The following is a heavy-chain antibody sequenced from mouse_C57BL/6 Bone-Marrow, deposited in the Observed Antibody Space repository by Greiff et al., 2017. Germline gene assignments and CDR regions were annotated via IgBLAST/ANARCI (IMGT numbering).Heavy chain of an antibody. Sequence: VQLQQSGGGLVKPGGSLKLSCAASGFTFSDYGMHWVRQAPEKGLEWVAYISSGSSTIYYADTVKGRFTISRDNAKNTLFLQMTSLRSEDTAMYYCARRDYGSSYRGYYYAMDYWGQGTSVTVSS. J-gene: IGHJ4*01. CDR2: ISSGSSTI. CDR3: ARRDYGSSYRGYYYAMDY. D-gene: IGHD1-1*01. CDR1: GFTFSDYG. V-gene: IGHV5-17*01.